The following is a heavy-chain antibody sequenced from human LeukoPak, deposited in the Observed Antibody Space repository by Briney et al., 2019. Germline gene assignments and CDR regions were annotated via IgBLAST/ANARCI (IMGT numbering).Heavy chain of an antibody. CDR3: ARFLYSSGFFHFDY. J-gene: IGHJ4*02. D-gene: IGHD6-19*01. CDR2: IYPGDSDS. CDR1: SYTFTNYW. Sequence: GESLKISWKGFSYTFTNYWIGWVRQLPGKGLEWLGIIYPGDSDSRYSPSFQGQVTISADKSISTAYLQWSSLKASDTAIYYCARFLYSSGFFHFDYWGQGTQVTVSS. V-gene: IGHV5-51*01.